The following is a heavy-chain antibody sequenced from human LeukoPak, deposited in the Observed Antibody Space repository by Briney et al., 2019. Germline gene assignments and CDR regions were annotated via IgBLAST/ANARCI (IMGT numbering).Heavy chain of an antibody. CDR3: ARDELTYYYDSSGYYGY. J-gene: IGHJ4*02. Sequence: ASVKVSCKASGGTFSSYAISWVRQAPGQGLEWMGRINPNSGGTNYAQKFQGRVTMTRDTSISAAYMELSRLRSDDTAVYYCARDELTYYYDSSGYYGYWGQGTLVTVSS. V-gene: IGHV1-2*06. CDR2: INPNSGGT. CDR1: GGTFSSYA. D-gene: IGHD3-22*01.